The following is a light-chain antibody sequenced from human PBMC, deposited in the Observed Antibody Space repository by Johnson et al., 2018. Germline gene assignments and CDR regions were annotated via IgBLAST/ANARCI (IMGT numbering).Light chain of an antibody. CDR3: GTWDSSLSAGNV. J-gene: IGLJ1*01. V-gene: IGLV1-51*02. CDR2: ENN. Sequence: QSVLTQPPSVSAAPGQKVTISCSGSSSNIGNNYVSWYQQLPGTAPKLLIYENNKRPSGIPDRFSGSQSGTYATLGITGLQTGDEADYYCGTWDSSLSAGNVFGTGTKVTVL. CDR1: SSNIGNNY.